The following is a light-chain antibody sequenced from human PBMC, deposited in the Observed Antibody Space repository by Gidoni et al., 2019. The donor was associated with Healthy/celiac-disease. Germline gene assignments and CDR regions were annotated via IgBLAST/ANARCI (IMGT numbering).Light chain of an antibody. CDR1: QSVSSN. J-gene: IGKJ1*01. V-gene: IGKV3-15*01. CDR2: GAS. CDR3: QQYNNWPQT. Sequence: EIVITQSPATLSVSPGERATLSCRASQSVSSNLAWYQQKPGQAPRLLIYGASTRSTGIPSRLSGSGSGTEFNLTISRLQSEEFAVYYCQQYNNWPQTFGQGTKVEIK.